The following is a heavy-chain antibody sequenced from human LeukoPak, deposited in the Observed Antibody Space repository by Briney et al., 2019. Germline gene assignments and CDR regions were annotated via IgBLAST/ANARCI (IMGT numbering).Heavy chain of an antibody. Sequence: GASVKVSCKASGYTFTGYYMNWVRQAPGQGLEWMGWINPNSGGTNYAQKFQGRVTMTRDTSISTAYMELSRLRSDDTAVYYCARDHGDIVVVPAAIGDDPWGQGTLVTVSS. CDR3: ARDHGDIVVVPAAIGDDP. CDR1: GYTFTGYY. V-gene: IGHV1-2*02. J-gene: IGHJ5*02. CDR2: INPNSGGT. D-gene: IGHD2-2*02.